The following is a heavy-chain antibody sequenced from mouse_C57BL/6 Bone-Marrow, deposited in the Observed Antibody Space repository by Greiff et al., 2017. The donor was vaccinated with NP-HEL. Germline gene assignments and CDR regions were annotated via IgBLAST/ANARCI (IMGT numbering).Heavy chain of an antibody. V-gene: IGHV7-1*01. CDR2: SRNKANDYTT. CDR3: ARDEGDYGFDY. Sequence: EVKLVESGGGLVQSGRSLRLSCATSGFTFSDFYMEWVRQAPGKGLEWIAASRNKANDYTTEYSASVKGRFIVSRDTSQSILYLQMNALRAEDTAIYYCARDEGDYGFDYWGQGTTLTVSS. CDR1: GFTFSDFY. J-gene: IGHJ2*01. D-gene: IGHD2-4*01.